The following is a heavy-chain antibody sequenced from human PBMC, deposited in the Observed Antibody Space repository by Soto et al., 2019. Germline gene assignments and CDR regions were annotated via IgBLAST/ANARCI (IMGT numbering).Heavy chain of an antibody. Sequence: EVQLVESGGGSVQPGGSLRLSCVASGITFSGYWMHWVRQVPGKGLVWVARVDSDGSGTSYADSVKGRFTISRDNAKNTLYLQMNSRRVEDTAVYYCATVFEHWGQGIPVTVSS. J-gene: IGHJ4*02. CDR1: GITFSGYW. CDR2: VDSDGSGT. V-gene: IGHV3-74*01. CDR3: ATVFEH.